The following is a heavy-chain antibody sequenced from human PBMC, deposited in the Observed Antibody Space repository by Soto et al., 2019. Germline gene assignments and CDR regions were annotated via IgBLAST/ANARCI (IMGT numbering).Heavy chain of an antibody. Sequence: EVQLLESGGGLVQPGGYLRLSCAASGFTFSSYAMRWVRQAPVKGLEWVSAISGSGGSTYYADSVKGRFTISRDNSKNTLYLQMNSLRVEDTAVYYCARRGSGSYYDYWGQGTLVTVSS. J-gene: IGHJ4*02. CDR2: ISGSGGST. D-gene: IGHD1-26*01. CDR1: GFTFSSYA. CDR3: ARRGSGSYYDY. V-gene: IGHV3-23*01.